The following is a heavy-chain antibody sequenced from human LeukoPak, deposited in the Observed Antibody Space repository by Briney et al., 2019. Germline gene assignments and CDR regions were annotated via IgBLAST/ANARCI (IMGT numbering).Heavy chain of an antibody. CDR2: INPNSGGT. CDR1: GYTFTSYY. CDR3: ARFPYYYYYMDV. Sequence: ASVKVSCKASGYTFTSYYMHWVRQAPGQGLEWMGRINPNSGGTNYAQKFQGRVTMTRDTSISTAYMELSRLRSDDTAVYYCARFPYYYYYMDVWGKGTTVTVSS. V-gene: IGHV1-2*06. J-gene: IGHJ6*03.